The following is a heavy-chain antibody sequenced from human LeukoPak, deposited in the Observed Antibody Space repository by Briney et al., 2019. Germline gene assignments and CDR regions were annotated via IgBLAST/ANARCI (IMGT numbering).Heavy chain of an antibody. D-gene: IGHD3-22*01. Sequence: ASVKVSCKASGYTFTGYYMHWVRQAPGQGLEWMGWINPNSGGTNYAQKFQGRVTMTRDTSISTAYMELSRLRSDDTAVYYCARSDSSGYYIYYYYYGMDVWGRGTTVTVSS. CDR1: GYTFTGYY. J-gene: IGHJ6*02. CDR3: ARSDSSGYYIYYYYYGMDV. V-gene: IGHV1-2*02. CDR2: INPNSGGT.